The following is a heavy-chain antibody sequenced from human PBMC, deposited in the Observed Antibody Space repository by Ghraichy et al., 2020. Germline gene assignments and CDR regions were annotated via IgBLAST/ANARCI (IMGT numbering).Heavy chain of an antibody. CDR2: IYTSGST. CDR3: ARGRGSALVPAKTYYYYGMDV. J-gene: IGHJ6*02. V-gene: IGHV4-4*07. CDR1: GGSISSYY. Sequence: SETLSLTCTVSGGSISSYYWSWIRQPAGTGLELIGSIYTSGSTNYNPSLKSRVTMSVDTSKNQFSLKLSSVTAADTAVYYCARGRGSALVPAKTYYYYGMDVLGQGTTVTVS. D-gene: IGHD2-2*01.